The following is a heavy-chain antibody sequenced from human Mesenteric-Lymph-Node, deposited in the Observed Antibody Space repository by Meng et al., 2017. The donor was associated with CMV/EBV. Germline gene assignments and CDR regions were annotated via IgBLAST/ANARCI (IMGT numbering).Heavy chain of an antibody. CDR3: ARDRGSSHRYGMDV. CDR1: GGSISSGDYY. V-gene: IGHV4-30-4*08. CDR2: IYYSGST. D-gene: IGHD2-15*01. J-gene: IGHJ6*02. Sequence: LRLSCTVSGGSISSGDYYWSWIRQPPGKGLEWIGYIYYSGSTYYNPSLKSRVTISVDTSKNQFSLKLSSVTAADTAVYYCARDRGSSHRYGMDVWGQGTTVTVSS.